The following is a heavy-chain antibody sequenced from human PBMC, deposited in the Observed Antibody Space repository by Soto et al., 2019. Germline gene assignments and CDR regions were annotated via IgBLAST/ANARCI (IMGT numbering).Heavy chain of an antibody. J-gene: IGHJ6*02. V-gene: IGHV4-59*12. Sequence: PSETLXLTCTVSGGSISSYYWSWIRQPPGKGLEWIGYIYYSGSTYYNPSLKSRVTISVDTSKNQFSLKLSSVTAADTAVYYCARGSGSNPDYYYGMDVWGQGTTVTVSS. D-gene: IGHD2-2*01. CDR2: IYYSGST. CDR3: ARGSGSNPDYYYGMDV. CDR1: GGSISSYY.